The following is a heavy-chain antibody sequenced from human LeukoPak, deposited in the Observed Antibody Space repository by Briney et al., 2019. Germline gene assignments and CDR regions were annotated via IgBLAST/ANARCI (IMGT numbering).Heavy chain of an antibody. CDR3: ARVKRATTYYYDSSGYIFAD. V-gene: IGHV1-46*01. D-gene: IGHD3-22*01. CDR2: INPSGGST. CDR1: GYTFTSYY. Sequence: ASVKVSCKASGYTFTSYYMHWVRQAPGQGLEWMGIINPSGGSTSYAQKFQGRVTMTRYTSTSTVYMELSSLRSEDTAVYYCARVKRATTYYYDSSGYIFADWGQGTLVTVSS. J-gene: IGHJ4*02.